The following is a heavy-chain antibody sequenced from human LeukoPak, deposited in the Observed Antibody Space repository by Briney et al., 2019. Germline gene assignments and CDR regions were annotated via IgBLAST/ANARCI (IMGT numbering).Heavy chain of an antibody. J-gene: IGHJ6*02. Sequence: ASVKVSCKASGYTFTGYYVHWVRQAPGQGLEWMGWINPNSGGTNYAQKFQGRVTMTRDTSISTAYMELSRLRSDDTAVYYCARGYSYERPLDVWGQGTTVTVSS. CDR3: ARGYSYERPLDV. CDR2: INPNSGGT. V-gene: IGHV1-2*02. D-gene: IGHD2-15*01. CDR1: GYTFTGYY.